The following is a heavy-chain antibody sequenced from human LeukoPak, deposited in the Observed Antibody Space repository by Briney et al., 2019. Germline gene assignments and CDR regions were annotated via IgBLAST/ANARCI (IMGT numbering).Heavy chain of an antibody. Sequence: ASVKVSCKASGYTFAKFYIHWVRQAPGQGFEWMGWIHPNSGATGYAQNFQGRVTMTRDTSISTAYMDLSRLRSDDTAVYYCARNTAPGYGLDVWGQGTPVTVSS. CDR2: IHPNSGAT. D-gene: IGHD5-18*01. J-gene: IGHJ6*02. V-gene: IGHV1-2*02. CDR1: GYTFAKFY. CDR3: ARNTAPGYGLDV.